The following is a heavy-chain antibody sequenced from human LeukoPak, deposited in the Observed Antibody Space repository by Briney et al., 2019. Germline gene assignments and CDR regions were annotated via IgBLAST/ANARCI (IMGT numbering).Heavy chain of an antibody. V-gene: IGHV3-23*01. CDR1: GFTFSSYA. D-gene: IGHD1-1*01. Sequence: GGSLRLSCAASGFTFSSYAMTWVRQAPGKGLEWVSTIRGNGDRTHYADSVKGRFTIPRDNSKNTLYLQMNSLRGEDSAIYYCAKGQELDDGVFDSWGQGTLVTVSS. CDR3: AKGQELDDGVFDS. CDR2: IRGNGDRT. J-gene: IGHJ4*02.